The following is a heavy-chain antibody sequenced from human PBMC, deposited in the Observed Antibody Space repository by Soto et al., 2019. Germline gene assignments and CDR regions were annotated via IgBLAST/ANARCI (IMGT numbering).Heavy chain of an antibody. Sequence: QEQLVESWGGVVQAGRSLRLSCAASGFTFNFFGMHWVRQAPGKGLEWVAVISYDGREKYYADSVKGRFTMSRDNSKNMVSLEMSSLRPEDTSVYYCAKERRYSFDAFDIWGHGTMVTVSS. CDR2: ISYDGREK. CDR3: AKERRYSFDAFDI. D-gene: IGHD5-12*01. V-gene: IGHV3-30*18. J-gene: IGHJ3*02. CDR1: GFTFNFFG.